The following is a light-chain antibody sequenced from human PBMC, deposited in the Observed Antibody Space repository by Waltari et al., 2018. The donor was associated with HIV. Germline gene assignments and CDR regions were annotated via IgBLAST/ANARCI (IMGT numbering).Light chain of an antibody. V-gene: IGLV2-14*03. CDR2: DVT. CDR1: SSDVGAYDY. CDR3: GSYTTTSTLGV. J-gene: IGLJ2*01. Sequence: QSALTQPASVSGSPGQSITISCIGSSSDVGAYDYVSWYQHHPGKAPKLLIYDVTHRPSGISDRFSGSKSGNTASLTISGLQADDEADYYCGSYTTTSTLGVFGGGTKLTVL.